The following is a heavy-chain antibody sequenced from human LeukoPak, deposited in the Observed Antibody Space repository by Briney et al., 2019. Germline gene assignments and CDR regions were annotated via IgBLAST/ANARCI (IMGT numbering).Heavy chain of an antibody. J-gene: IGHJ4*02. CDR2: IIPILGIA. CDR3: ARDTTLGGYDY. Sequence: ASVKVSCKASGGTFSSYAISWVRQAPGQGLEWMGRIIPILGIANYAQKFQGRVTITADKSTSTAYMELSSLRSEDTAVYYCARDTTLGGYDYWGQGTLVTVSS. V-gene: IGHV1-69*04. D-gene: IGHD1-26*01. CDR1: GGTFSSYA.